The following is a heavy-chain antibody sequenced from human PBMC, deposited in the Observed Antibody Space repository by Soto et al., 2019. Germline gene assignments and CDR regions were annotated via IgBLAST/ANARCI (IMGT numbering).Heavy chain of an antibody. J-gene: IGHJ6*02. V-gene: IGHV3-23*01. CDR1: GFTFSSYA. Sequence: TGGSLRLSCAVSGFTFSSYAMSWVRQAPGKGLEWVSAISGSGGSTYYADSVKGRFTISRDNSKNTLYLQMNSLRAEDTAVYYCAKDHPSQLYGMDVWGQGTTVTVSS. CDR2: ISGSGGST. CDR3: AKDHPSQLYGMDV. D-gene: IGHD2-2*01.